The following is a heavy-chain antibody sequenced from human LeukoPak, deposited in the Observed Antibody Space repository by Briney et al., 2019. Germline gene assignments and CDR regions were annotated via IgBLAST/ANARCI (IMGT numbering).Heavy chain of an antibody. V-gene: IGHV3-23*01. D-gene: IGHD3-22*01. CDR2: ISGSGGRT. CDR1: GFTFSSYA. Sequence: GGSLRLSCAASGFTFSSYAMSWVRQAPGKGLEWVSGISGSGGRTHYADSVKGRFTISRDNSKKMLYLQMNSLRAEDTAVYYCARDNHYYDSSGFYWGQGTLVTVSS. CDR3: ARDNHYYDSSGFY. J-gene: IGHJ4*02.